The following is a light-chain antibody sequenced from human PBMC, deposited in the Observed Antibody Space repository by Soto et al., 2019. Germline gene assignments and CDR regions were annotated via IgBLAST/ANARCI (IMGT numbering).Light chain of an antibody. V-gene: IGKV3D-20*02. CDR3: QEGTYWPA. J-gene: IGKJ4*01. CDR1: QSVSSSY. CDR2: NAF. Sequence: VLTQSPGTLSLSPGERATLSCRASQSVSSSYLAWYQPKPGQAPRLLIYNAFNRATGIPDRLSGSGSGTDFTLPIRSLEPEDFAVYYCQEGTYWPAFGGGTKVDIK.